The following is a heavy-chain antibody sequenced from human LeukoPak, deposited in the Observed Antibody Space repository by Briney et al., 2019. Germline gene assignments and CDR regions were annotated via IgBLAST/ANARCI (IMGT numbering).Heavy chain of an antibody. V-gene: IGHV3-23*01. Sequence: GGSLRLSCAASGFTFSRDAMSWVRQAPGKGLEWVSSISDSGGSTYYADSAKGRFTISRDNSRNTLYLQMDSLRADDTAVYYCAKLPDCANDACTEGDYWGQGTLVTVSS. CDR3: AKLPDCANDACTEGDY. D-gene: IGHD2-8*01. J-gene: IGHJ4*02. CDR1: GFTFSRDA. CDR2: ISDSGGST.